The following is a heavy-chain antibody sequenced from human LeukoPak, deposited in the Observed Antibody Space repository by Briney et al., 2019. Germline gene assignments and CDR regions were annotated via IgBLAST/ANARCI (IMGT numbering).Heavy chain of an antibody. J-gene: IGHJ4*02. V-gene: IGHV4-34*01. CDR3: ARGLSQNSSSPHFDY. CDR2: INHSGST. CDR1: GGSFSGYY. Sequence: PSETLSLTCAVYGGSFSGYYWSWIRQPPGKGLEWIGEINHSGSTNYNPPLKSRVTISVDTSKNQFSLKLSSVTAADTAVYYCARGLSQNSSSPHFDYWGQGTLVTVSS. D-gene: IGHD6-13*01.